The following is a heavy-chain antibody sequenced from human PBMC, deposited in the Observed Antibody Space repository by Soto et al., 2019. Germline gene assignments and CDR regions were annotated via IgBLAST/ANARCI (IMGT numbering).Heavy chain of an antibody. CDR3: TTEYYDILTGDTYVDY. D-gene: IGHD3-9*01. V-gene: IGHV3-73*01. J-gene: IGHJ4*02. CDR1: GFTFSGSA. CDR2: IRSKANSYAT. Sequence: VGSLRLSCAASGFTFSGSAMHWVRQASGKGLEWVGRIRSKANSYATAYAASVKGRFTISRDDSKNTAYLQMNSLKTEDTAVYYCTTEYYDILTGDTYVDYWGQGTLVTVSS.